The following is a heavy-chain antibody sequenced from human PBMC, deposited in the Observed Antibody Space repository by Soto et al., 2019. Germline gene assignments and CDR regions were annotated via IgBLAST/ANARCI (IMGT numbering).Heavy chain of an antibody. Sequence: QITLKESGPTLVKPTQTLTLTCTFSGFSLSTSGVGVGWIRQPPGKALEWLALIYWDDDKRYSPSLKSRLTITEDTSKHQVVLTMTNMDPVDTATYYCAHPFQGGVAFDIWGQGTMVTVSS. J-gene: IGHJ3*02. CDR1: GFSLSTSGVG. CDR2: IYWDDDK. V-gene: IGHV2-5*02. D-gene: IGHD3-10*01. CDR3: AHPFQGGVAFDI.